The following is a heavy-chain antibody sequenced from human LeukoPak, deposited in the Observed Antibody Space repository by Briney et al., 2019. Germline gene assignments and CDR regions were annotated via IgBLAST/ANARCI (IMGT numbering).Heavy chain of an antibody. CDR3: ARDDEEMATVDY. V-gene: IGHV1-46*01. Sequence: GASVKVSCKASGYTFTSYYMHRVRQAPGQGLEWMGIINPSGGSTSYAQKFQGRVTMTRDTSTSTVYMELSSPRSEDTAVYYCARDDEEMATVDYWGQGTLVTVSS. CDR1: GYTFTSYY. J-gene: IGHJ4*02. CDR2: INPSGGST. D-gene: IGHD5-24*01.